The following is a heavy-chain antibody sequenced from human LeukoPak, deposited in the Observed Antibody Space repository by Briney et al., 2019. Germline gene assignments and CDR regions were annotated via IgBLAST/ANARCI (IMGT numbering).Heavy chain of an antibody. V-gene: IGHV1-2*02. D-gene: IGHD7-27*01. CDR1: GYAFTDYY. Sequence: ASVKVSCKASGYAFTDYYLNWVRQAPGQGLEWMGWIHPNSGDTNYAQRFQGRVSLTRDTSISTAYMELSSLRSDDTAVYYCARDHNWGPDYWGQGTLVSVSS. CDR2: IHPNSGDT. CDR3: ARDHNWGPDY. J-gene: IGHJ4*02.